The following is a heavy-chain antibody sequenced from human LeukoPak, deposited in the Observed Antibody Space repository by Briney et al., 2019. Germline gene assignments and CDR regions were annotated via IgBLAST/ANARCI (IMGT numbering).Heavy chain of an antibody. D-gene: IGHD3-3*01. V-gene: IGHV4-30-4*01. CDR3: ARTIFGVVTYSIEFDH. CDR2: IYYSGST. Sequence: SQTLSLTCTVSGGSISSGDYYWSWIRQPPGKGLEWIGYIYYSGSTYYNPSLKSRVTISVDTSKNQFSLKLSSVTAADTAVYYCARTIFGVVTYSIEFDHWGQGTLVTVSS. CDR1: GGSISSGDYY. J-gene: IGHJ4*02.